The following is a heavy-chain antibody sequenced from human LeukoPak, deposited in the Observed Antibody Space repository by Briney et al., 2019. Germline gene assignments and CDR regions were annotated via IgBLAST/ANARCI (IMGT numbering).Heavy chain of an antibody. V-gene: IGHV4-34*01. D-gene: IGHD2-2*01. Sequence: SETLSLTCTVSGGSISSYYWSWIRQPPGKGLEWIGEINHSGSTNYNPSLKSRVTISVDTSKNQFSLKLSSVTAADTAVYYCASSPMLFYWGQGTLVTVSS. J-gene: IGHJ4*02. CDR1: GGSISSYY. CDR3: ASSPMLFY. CDR2: INHSGST.